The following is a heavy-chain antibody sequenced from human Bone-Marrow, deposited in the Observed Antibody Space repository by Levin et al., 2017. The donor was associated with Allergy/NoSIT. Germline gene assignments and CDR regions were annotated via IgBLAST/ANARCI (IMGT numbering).Heavy chain of an antibody. CDR1: GSSFTTNW. CDR3: ARQSTRNGWFNDAFDI. CDR2: IDPSDSDS. Sequence: GESLKISCKGSGSSFTTNWISWVRQMPGKGLEWMGRIDPSDSDSTYRPSFQGHVTMSIDKSTSTAYLQWSSLKASDTAIYYCARQSTRNGWFNDAFDIWGQGTMVTVSS. V-gene: IGHV5-10-1*01. J-gene: IGHJ3*02. D-gene: IGHD6-19*01.